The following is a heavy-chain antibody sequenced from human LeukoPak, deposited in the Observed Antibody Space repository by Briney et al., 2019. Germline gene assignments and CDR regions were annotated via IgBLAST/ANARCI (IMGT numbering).Heavy chain of an antibody. Sequence: GGSLRLSCAASGFTFSSYSMNWVRQAPGKGLEWVANIKADGSEKFYVDSVKGRFTISRDNAKNSLYLQMNSLRAEDTAVYYCARESSVVRGVITDFDYWGQGTLVTVSS. V-gene: IGHV3-7*01. J-gene: IGHJ4*02. CDR3: ARESSVVRGVITDFDY. CDR1: GFTFSSYS. D-gene: IGHD3-10*01. CDR2: IKADGSEK.